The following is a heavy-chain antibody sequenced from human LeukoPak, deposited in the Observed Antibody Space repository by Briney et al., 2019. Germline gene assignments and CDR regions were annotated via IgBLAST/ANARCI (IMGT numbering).Heavy chain of an antibody. CDR2: ISNSGNTI. CDR1: GFTFSDYY. V-gene: IGHV3-11*04. Sequence: GGSLRLSCAASGFTFSDYYMSWIRQAPGKGLEWVSYISNSGNTIYYADSVRGRFTISRDNAKNSLYLQMNSLRAEDTAVYYCSAGEGYYDSSDYYSAWAFNVWGQGTMVTVSS. D-gene: IGHD3-22*01. CDR3: SAGEGYYDSSDYYSAWAFNV. J-gene: IGHJ3*01.